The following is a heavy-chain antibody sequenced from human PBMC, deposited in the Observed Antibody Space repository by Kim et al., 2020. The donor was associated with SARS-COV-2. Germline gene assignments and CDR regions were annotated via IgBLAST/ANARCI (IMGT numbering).Heavy chain of an antibody. V-gene: IGHV4-34*01. J-gene: IGHJ4*02. CDR1: GGSFSGYY. Sequence: SETLSLTCAVYGGSFSGYYWSWIRQPPGKGLEWIGEINHSGSTNYNPSLKSRVTISVDTSKNQFSLKLSSVTAADTAVYYCARGQIRYSGGSPRGSAGHDYWGQGTLVTVSS. CDR2: INHSGST. CDR3: ARGQIRYSGGSPRGSAGHDY. D-gene: IGHD2-15*01.